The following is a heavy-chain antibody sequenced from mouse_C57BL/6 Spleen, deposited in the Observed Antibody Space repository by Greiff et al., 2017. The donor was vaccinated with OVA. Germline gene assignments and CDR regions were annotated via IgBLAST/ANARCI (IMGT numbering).Heavy chain of an antibody. CDR2: IDPETGGT. Sequence: VQLQQSGAELVRPGASVTLSCTASGYTFTDYEMHWVKQTPVHGLEWIGAIDPETGGTAYNQKFKGKAILTADKSSSTAYMELRSLTSEDSAVYYCTTRDYYGSSGYWGQGTTLTVSS. D-gene: IGHD1-1*01. CDR3: TTRDYYGSSGY. J-gene: IGHJ2*01. CDR1: GYTFTDYE. V-gene: IGHV1-15*01.